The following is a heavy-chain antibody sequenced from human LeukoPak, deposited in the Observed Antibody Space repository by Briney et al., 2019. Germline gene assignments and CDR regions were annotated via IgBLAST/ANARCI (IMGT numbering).Heavy chain of an antibody. CDR3: AREIMVRGVMGDY. CDR1: GFTFSSSA. V-gene: IGHV3-30*04. J-gene: IGHJ4*02. Sequence: PGGPLSLSCAASGFTFSSSAMQRVRTAPGQGLAPEAVVSHDGSNKYYADSVKGRFTISRDNSKNTLYLQMNSLRAEDTAVYYCAREIMVRGVMGDYWGQGTLVTVSS. D-gene: IGHD3-10*01. CDR2: VSHDGSNK.